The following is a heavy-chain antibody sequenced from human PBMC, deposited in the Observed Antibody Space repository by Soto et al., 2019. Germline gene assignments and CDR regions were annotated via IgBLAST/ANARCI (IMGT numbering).Heavy chain of an antibody. CDR1: GGSISSYY. D-gene: IGHD1-7*01. CDR2: IYYSGST. CDR3: AVGVPPNPNWNYPNFDY. Sequence: PSETLSLTCTVSGGSISSYYWSWIRQSPGKGLEWIGNIYYSGSTNYYPSLKSRVSISVDTSKHQFSLMLSSVTAAETSVDYSAVGVPPNPNWNYPNFDYWGQATLVTVSS. J-gene: IGHJ4*02. V-gene: IGHV4-59*01.